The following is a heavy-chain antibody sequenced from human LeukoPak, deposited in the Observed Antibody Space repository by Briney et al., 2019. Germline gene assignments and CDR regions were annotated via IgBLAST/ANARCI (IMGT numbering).Heavy chain of an antibody. V-gene: IGHV1-69*01. CDR3: AKMSGSYFVRIDY. CDR1: GGDFSNYA. CDR2: VIPIFHTS. Sequence: ASVKVSCKASGGDFSNYAFSWVRQAPGQGLEWMGGVIPIFHTSYYSQKFQGRVNITADESTSTVYMDLSSLRSEDTALYYCAKMSGSYFVRIDYWGQGTLVTVSS. J-gene: IGHJ4*02. D-gene: IGHD3-10*01.